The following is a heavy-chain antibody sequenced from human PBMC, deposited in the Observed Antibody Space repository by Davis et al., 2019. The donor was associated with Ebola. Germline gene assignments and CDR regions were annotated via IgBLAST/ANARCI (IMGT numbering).Heavy chain of an antibody. CDR2: IYYTGSA. Sequence: PSETLSLTCTVSGVSISTHYWSWIRQPPGKRLEWFGSIYYTGSANYNSSLNSRVTISVDTSKNQFSLKLTSLTAADAAMYYCAERGGSVWGQGTLVTVSS. J-gene: IGHJ4*02. CDR3: AERGGSV. D-gene: IGHD3-16*01. V-gene: IGHV4-59*11. CDR1: GVSISTHY.